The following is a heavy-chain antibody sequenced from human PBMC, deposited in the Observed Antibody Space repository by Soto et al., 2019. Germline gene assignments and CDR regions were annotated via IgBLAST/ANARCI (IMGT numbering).Heavy chain of an antibody. CDR3: SRSKGYYSGFDI. V-gene: IGHV3-21*01. D-gene: IGHD4-4*01. J-gene: IGHJ3*02. CDR1: GFTFRSYS. Sequence: GGSLRLYCAAFGFTFRSYSMDGARQSPRKGLEWVSSISNSSSYIYYADSVKGRFTISRDKAKNSLYLQMNNLRAKDMAVYYCSRSKGYYSGFDIWGQGTMVTVSS. CDR2: ISNSSSYI.